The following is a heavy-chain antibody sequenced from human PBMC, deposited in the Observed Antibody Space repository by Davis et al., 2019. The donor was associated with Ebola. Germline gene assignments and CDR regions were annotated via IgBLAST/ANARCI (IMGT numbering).Heavy chain of an antibody. Sequence: GGSLRLSCAASGFTFSSYSMNWVRQAPGKGLEWVSYISSSGSTIYYADSVKGRFTISRDNAKNSLYLQMNSLRAEDTAVYYCARDKVRFLEWLANYYYYGMDVWGQGTTVTVSS. CDR2: ISSSGSTI. V-gene: IGHV3-48*04. D-gene: IGHD3-3*01. J-gene: IGHJ6*02. CDR1: GFTFSSYS. CDR3: ARDKVRFLEWLANYYYYGMDV.